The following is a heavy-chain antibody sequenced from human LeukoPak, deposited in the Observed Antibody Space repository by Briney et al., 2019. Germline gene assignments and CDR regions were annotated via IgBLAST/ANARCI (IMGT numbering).Heavy chain of an antibody. V-gene: IGHV4-39*01. J-gene: IGHJ4*02. CDR3: VRRATLKAYYDFWSGLTQPDY. CDR1: GGSISSSSYY. D-gene: IGHD3-3*01. Sequence: PSETLSLTCTVSGGSISSSSYYWGWIRQPAGKGLEWIGSIYYSGSTYYNPSLKSRVTISVDTSKNQFSLKLSSVTAADTAVYYCVRRATLKAYYDFWSGLTQPDYWGQGTLVTVSS. CDR2: IYYSGST.